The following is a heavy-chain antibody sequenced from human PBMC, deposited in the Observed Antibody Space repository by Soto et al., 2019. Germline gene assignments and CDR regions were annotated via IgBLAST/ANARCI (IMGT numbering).Heavy chain of an antibody. CDR2: ITGNSEYK. V-gene: IGHV3-21*06. D-gene: IGHD1-26*01. Sequence: PGGSPRLSCVVSGVSFSDYSMNWVRQAPGKGLEWVSLITGNSEYKYYAGSVKGRFTVSRDNAKNSLYLQMNSLTVEDTAVYYCARSGELLQTFDSWGQGTLVTVSS. CDR1: GVSFSDYS. CDR3: ARSGELLQTFDS. J-gene: IGHJ4*02.